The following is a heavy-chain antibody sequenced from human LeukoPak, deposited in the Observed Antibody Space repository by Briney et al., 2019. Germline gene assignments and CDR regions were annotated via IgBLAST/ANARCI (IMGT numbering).Heavy chain of an antibody. D-gene: IGHD2-21*01. CDR1: GFTFRNHG. Sequence: LSGGFLRLSCAASGFTFRNHGMHWVRQAPGQGLEWVAVIWYDGSNQYYADSVKGRFTISRDNSRNMLYLQVSSLRAEDTAVYYCARDIASVRMDVWGQGTTVIVSS. CDR3: ARDIASVRMDV. CDR2: IWYDGSNQ. J-gene: IGHJ6*02. V-gene: IGHV3-33*01.